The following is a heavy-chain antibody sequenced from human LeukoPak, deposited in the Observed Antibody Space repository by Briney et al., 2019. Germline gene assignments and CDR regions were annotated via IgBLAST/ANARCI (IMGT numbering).Heavy chain of an antibody. CDR1: GFTFSNYA. D-gene: IGHD6-25*01. J-gene: IGHJ4*02. CDR3: TKDPHAAATPRVN. CDR2: ISASGGDT. Sequence: GGSLRLSCAASGFTFSNYAMIWVRQTPGRGLEWVSSISASGGDTYYLDSVTGRFTISRDNSKNTLYLQMNSLRAEDTAIYYCTKDPHAAATPRVNWGQGILVTVSS. V-gene: IGHV3-23*01.